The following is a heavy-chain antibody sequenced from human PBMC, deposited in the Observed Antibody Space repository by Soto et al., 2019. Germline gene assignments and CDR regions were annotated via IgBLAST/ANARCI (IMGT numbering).Heavy chain of an antibody. V-gene: IGHV4-59*12. CDR3: ARGAPIVVGDYYYGMDV. D-gene: IGHD2-15*01. CDR1: GGSITSSY. J-gene: IGHJ6*02. CDR2: IYDTGISGYTPST. Sequence: PSETLSLTCTVSGGSITSSYWSWIRRPPGKGLEWIAYIYDTGISGYTPSTSYNPSLKSRVTISVDTSKNQFSLKLSSVTAADTAVYYCARGAPIVVGDYYYGMDVWGQGTTVTVSS.